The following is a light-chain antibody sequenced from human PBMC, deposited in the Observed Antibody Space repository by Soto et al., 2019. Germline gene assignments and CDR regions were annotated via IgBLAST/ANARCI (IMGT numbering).Light chain of an antibody. CDR3: TSYAGSNIWV. CDR1: SSDVGAYNY. V-gene: IGLV2-8*01. J-gene: IGLJ3*02. Sequence: QSALTQPPSASGSPGQSVTISCTGTSSDVGAYNYVSWYQQYPGKAPKLMIYEVSKRPSGVPDRFSGSKSGKTASLTVSGXXPXXXADYYCTSYAGSNIWVFGGGTKLTV. CDR2: EVS.